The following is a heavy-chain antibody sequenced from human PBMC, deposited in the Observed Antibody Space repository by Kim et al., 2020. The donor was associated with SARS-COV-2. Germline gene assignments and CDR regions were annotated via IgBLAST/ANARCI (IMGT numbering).Heavy chain of an antibody. CDR3: AAVLAEAVFDY. Sequence: TNYAQKFQERVAITRDMSTSTAYMELSSLRSEDTAVYYCAAVLAEAVFDYWGQGTLVTVSS. J-gene: IGHJ4*02. D-gene: IGHD3-16*01. CDR2: T. V-gene: IGHV1-58*01.